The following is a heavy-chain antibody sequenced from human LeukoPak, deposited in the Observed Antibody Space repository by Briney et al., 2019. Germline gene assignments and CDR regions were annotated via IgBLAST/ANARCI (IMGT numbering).Heavy chain of an antibody. Sequence: ASVKVSCKASGYTFTGYYMHWVRQAPGQGLEWMGWISAYNGNTNYAQKLQGRVTMTTDTSTSTAYMELRSLRSDDTAVYYCAREWELLTSDYWGQGTLVTVSS. CDR3: AREWELLTSDY. D-gene: IGHD1-26*01. CDR1: GYTFTGYY. J-gene: IGHJ4*02. CDR2: ISAYNGNT. V-gene: IGHV1-18*04.